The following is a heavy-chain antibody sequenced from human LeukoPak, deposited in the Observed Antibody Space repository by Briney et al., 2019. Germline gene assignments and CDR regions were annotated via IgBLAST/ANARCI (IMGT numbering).Heavy chain of an antibody. CDR1: GFTFSSYA. V-gene: IGHV3-30-3*01. D-gene: IGHD3-9*01. CDR2: ISYDGSNK. J-gene: IGHJ4*02. Sequence: GRSLRLSCAASGFTFSSYAMHWVRQAPGKGLEWVAVISYDGSNKYYADSVKGRFTISRDNSKNTLYLQMNSLRAEDTAVYYCAREHTRKYFDWSLGYWGQGTLVTVSS. CDR3: AREHTRKYFDWSLGY.